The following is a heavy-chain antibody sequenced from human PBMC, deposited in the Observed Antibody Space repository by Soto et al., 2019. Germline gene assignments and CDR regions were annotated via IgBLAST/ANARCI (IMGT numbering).Heavy chain of an antibody. D-gene: IGHD3-10*01. J-gene: IGHJ6*02. CDR1: GLTFDDYA. CDR3: AKDTSSGSSYYYGMDV. Sequence: GGLLRLSYAASGLTFDDYAMHWVRQAPGKGLEWVSGISWNSGSIGYADSVKGRFTISRDNAKNSLYLQMNSLRAEDTALYYCAKDTSSGSSYYYGMDVWGQGTTVTVSS. CDR2: ISWNSGSI. V-gene: IGHV3-9*01.